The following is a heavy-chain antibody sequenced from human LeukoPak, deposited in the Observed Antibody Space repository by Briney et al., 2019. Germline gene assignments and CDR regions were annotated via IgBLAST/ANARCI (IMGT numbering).Heavy chain of an antibody. CDR2: IYYSGTT. CDR3: ARYRDDSSGYVDY. D-gene: IGHD3-22*01. J-gene: IGHJ4*02. V-gene: IGHV4-59*01. Sequence: SETLSLTCSVSGGSISSYYWSWIRQPPGKGLEWIGYIYYSGTTNYNPSLKSRVTISVDTSKNQFSLKLSSVTAADTAVYYCARYRDDSSGYVDYWGQGTLVTVSS. CDR1: GGSISSYY.